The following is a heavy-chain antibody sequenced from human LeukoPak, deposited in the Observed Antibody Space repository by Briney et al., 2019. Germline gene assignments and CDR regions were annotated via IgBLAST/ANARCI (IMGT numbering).Heavy chain of an antibody. D-gene: IGHD1-7*01. CDR2: IYSGGST. V-gene: IGHV3-66*01. J-gene: IGHJ3*02. Sequence: GGSLRLSCAASGFTDSSNYMSWVRQAPGKGLEWVSVIYSGGSTYYADSVKGRFTISRDNSKNTLYLQMNSLRAEDTAVYYCARSWYNWNYVGAFDIWGQGTMVTVSS. CDR1: GFTDSSNY. CDR3: ARSWYNWNYVGAFDI.